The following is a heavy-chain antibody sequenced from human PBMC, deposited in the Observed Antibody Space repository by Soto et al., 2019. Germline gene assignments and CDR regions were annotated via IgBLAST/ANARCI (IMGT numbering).Heavy chain of an antibody. Sequence: GGSLRLSCAASGFTFSSYAMHWVRQAPGKGLEWVAVTSFDGTNKYNAGSMKGRFIISRDNSKNTVDLQMNSLRVEDTAVYFCARVSRTSSWNYAFDVWGQGTMVTVSS. V-gene: IGHV3-33*05. CDR2: TSFDGTNK. D-gene: IGHD6-13*01. CDR3: ARVSRTSSWNYAFDV. J-gene: IGHJ3*01. CDR1: GFTFSSYA.